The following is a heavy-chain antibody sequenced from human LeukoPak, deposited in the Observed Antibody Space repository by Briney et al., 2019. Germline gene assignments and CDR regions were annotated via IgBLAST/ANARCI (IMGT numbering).Heavy chain of an antibody. CDR1: GGTFSSYA. CDR3: ARTNHDYGDFGY. V-gene: IGHV1-69*05. Sequence: GASVKVSCKASGGTFSSYAISWVRQAPGQGLEWMGRIIPIFVTANYAQKFQGRVTITTDESTSTAYMELSSLRSEDTDVYYCARTNHDYGDFGYWGQGTLVTVSS. CDR2: IIPIFVTA. D-gene: IGHD4-17*01. J-gene: IGHJ4*02.